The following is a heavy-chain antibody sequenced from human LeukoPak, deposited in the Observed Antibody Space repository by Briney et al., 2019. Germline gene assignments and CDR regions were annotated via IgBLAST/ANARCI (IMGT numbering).Heavy chain of an antibody. CDR2: IYYSGSP. CDR3: ARDGATGVFET. CDR1: GVSIRSAGYS. V-gene: IGHV4-31*11. D-gene: IGHD3-3*01. Sequence: SETLSLTCAVSGVSIRSAGYSYYWIRQYSGKDLEWIVHIYYSGSPSYNPSLKSRVTISVDTSKNDFSLNLTSVTAADTAVYFCARDGATGVFETWGQGTLVAVSS. J-gene: IGHJ5*02.